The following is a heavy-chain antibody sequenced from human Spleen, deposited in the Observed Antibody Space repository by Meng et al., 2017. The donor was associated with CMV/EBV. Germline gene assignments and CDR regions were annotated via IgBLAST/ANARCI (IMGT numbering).Heavy chain of an antibody. CDR3: AGSSSHCSRTTCYRLIG. J-gene: IGHJ4*02. Sequence: ASVKVSCKASGYTFTDYYIHWVRQAPGQGLEWMGWINANSGDTNYAQKFQGRGTMTRDTSISTAYMEMSRLRSDDTAVYYCAGSSSHCSRTTCYRLIGWGQGTLVTVSS. CDR1: GYTFTDYY. V-gene: IGHV1-2*02. D-gene: IGHD2-2*01. CDR2: INANSGDT.